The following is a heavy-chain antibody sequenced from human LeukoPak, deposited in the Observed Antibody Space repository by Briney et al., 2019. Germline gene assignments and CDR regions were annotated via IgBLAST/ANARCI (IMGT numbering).Heavy chain of an antibody. V-gene: IGHV4-61*02. CDR2: MYTSGST. CDR3: ARDRGLYGGFDY. D-gene: IGHD3-10*01. CDR1: GGSISSGSYY. Sequence: SETLSLTCIVSGGSISSGSYYWSWIGQPAGKGLEWIGRMYTSGSTNYNPSLKSRVTISVDTSKNQFSLKLSSVTAADTAVYYCARDRGLYGGFDYWGQGTLVTVSS. J-gene: IGHJ4*02.